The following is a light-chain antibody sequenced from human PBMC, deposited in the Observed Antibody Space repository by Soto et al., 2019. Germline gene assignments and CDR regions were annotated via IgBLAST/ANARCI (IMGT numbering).Light chain of an antibody. CDR3: ATWDDSLNGFDV. CDR1: TSNIGSNY. J-gene: IGLJ1*01. Sequence: VLTQPPSASGTPGQGVTISCSGSTSNIGSNYVYWYQQLPGTAPKLLIYRNNQRPSGVPDRFSGSKSGTSASLAISGLRSDDEADYFCATWDDSLNGFDVFGTGTKVTVL. CDR2: RNN. V-gene: IGLV1-47*01.